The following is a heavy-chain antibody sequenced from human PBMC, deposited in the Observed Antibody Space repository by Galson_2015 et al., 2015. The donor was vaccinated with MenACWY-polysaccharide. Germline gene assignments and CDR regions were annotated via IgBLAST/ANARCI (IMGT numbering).Heavy chain of an antibody. CDR1: GFGFSSYA. Sequence: SLRLSCAASGFGFSSYAMSWVRQAPGKGLEWVSTMSGRRGYTYYAGSVKGRFTISRANTKNTLYLQMSNLRADDTAIYSCATHPKGTDSRWYDYWGQGTLVTVSS. CDR2: MSGRRGYT. D-gene: IGHD3-22*01. CDR3: ATHPKGTDSRWYDY. J-gene: IGHJ4*02. V-gene: IGHV3-23*01.